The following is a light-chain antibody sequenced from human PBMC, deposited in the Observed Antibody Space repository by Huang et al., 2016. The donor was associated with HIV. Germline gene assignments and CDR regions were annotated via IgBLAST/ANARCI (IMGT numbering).Light chain of an antibody. CDR2: SAS. Sequence: EIVMTQSPATLSVSPVGRATLSCRASQSVSSNLAWYQQKPGQAPRLLIYSASTRATGVPARFRGSGSGTEFTLTISDPQSEDFAVYFCHQYNDWPITFGPGTKVDIK. J-gene: IGKJ3*01. CDR3: HQYNDWPIT. CDR1: QSVSSN. V-gene: IGKV3-15*01.